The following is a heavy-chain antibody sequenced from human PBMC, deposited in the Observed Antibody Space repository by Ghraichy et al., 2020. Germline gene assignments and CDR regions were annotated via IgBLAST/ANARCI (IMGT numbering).Heavy chain of an antibody. J-gene: IGHJ4*02. CDR2: FDPEDGET. CDR1: GYTLTELS. V-gene: IGHV1-24*01. D-gene: IGHD3-22*01. Sequence: ASVKVSCKVSGYTLTELSMHWVRQAPGKGLEWMGGFDPEDGETIYAQKFQGRVTMTEDTSTDTAYMELSSLRSEDTAVYYCASKPYYYDSSGYFPFDYWGQGTLVTVSS. CDR3: ASKPYYYDSSGYFPFDY.